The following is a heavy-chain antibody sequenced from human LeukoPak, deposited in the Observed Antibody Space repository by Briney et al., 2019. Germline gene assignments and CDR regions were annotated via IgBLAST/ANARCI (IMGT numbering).Heavy chain of an antibody. CDR2: IYYTGST. J-gene: IGHJ4*02. CDR1: GGSISSYF. V-gene: IGHV4-59*08. Sequence: SETLSLTCTVSGGSISSYFWSWIRQPPGKGLEWIGYIYYTGSTSYNPSLKSRVTISVDTSKNQLSLKVGSVTAADTAVYYCARHECGGSCYPEDYWGQGTLVTVSS. D-gene: IGHD2-15*01. CDR3: ARHECGGSCYPEDY.